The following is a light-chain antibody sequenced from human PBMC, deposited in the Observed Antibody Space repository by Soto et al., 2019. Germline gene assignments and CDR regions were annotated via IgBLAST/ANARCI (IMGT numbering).Light chain of an antibody. V-gene: IGKV3D-20*02. CDR2: DAS. J-gene: IGKJ1*01. CDR1: QSVSSSY. Sequence: ILVAQSPGTVSISPGDRSILSCMASQSVSSSYLAWYQQKPGQAPRLLIYDASNRATGIPDRFSGSGSGTDFTLTISSLEPEDFALYYCQQRSNWPRTFGQGTKVDIK. CDR3: QQRSNWPRT.